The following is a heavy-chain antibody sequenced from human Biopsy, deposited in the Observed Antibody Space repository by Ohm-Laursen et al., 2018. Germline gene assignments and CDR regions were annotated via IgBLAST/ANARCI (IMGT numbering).Heavy chain of an antibody. CDR1: GGSISSYY. V-gene: IGHV4-59*08. J-gene: IGHJ2*01. CDR2: IYYTGST. Sequence: SDTLSLTCTVSGGSISSYYWSWIRQPPGKGLEWIGYIYYTGSTNYNPSLKSRVTISVDTSMNHLSLRLTSVTAADTAVYYCARHAPSYSGSYWGYFDLWGRGTLVTGSS. D-gene: IGHD1-26*01. CDR3: ARHAPSYSGSYWGYFDL.